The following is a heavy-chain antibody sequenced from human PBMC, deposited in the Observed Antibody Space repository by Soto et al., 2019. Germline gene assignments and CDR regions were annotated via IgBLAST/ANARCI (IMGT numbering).Heavy chain of an antibody. CDR3: ARGGWSLDY. CDR2: IHYSGST. J-gene: IGHJ4*02. D-gene: IGHD2-15*01. CDR1: GGSFSGYY. Sequence: SETLSLTCAVYGGSFSGYYWSWIRQPPGKGLEWIGYIHYSGSTDYNPSLKSRLTISVDTSKNQFSLKLSSVTAADTAMYYCARGGWSLDYWGQGTLVTVSS. V-gene: IGHV4-59*01.